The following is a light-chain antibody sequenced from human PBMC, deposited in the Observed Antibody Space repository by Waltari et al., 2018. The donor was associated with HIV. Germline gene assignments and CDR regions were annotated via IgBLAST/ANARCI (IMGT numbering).Light chain of an antibody. Sequence: SYELPQPPSVSVSPGQTARITCSGQKLTNKYVSWYQQKPGQSPMLVIYQHTRRPSGIPERLSGSSSGNTATLTIRATQAVDEGDYYCQAWDSSSVVFGGGTRVTVL. J-gene: IGLJ3*02. CDR3: QAWDSSSVV. CDR2: QHT. V-gene: IGLV3-1*01. CDR1: KLTNKY.